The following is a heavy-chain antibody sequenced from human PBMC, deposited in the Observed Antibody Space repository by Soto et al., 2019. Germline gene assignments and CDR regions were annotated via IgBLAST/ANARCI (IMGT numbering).Heavy chain of an antibody. Sequence: ASVKVSCKASGYTFTAYYMHWVRQAPGQGLEWMGRINPKNGDTNYVQKFQGRVTMTRDTSISTAYMELSSLTSGDTAVYCCARGVVVAPSYFQHWGQGTLVTVSS. V-gene: IGHV1-2*06. CDR2: INPKNGDT. CDR1: GYTFTAYY. J-gene: IGHJ1*01. D-gene: IGHD2-15*01. CDR3: ARGVVVAPSYFQH.